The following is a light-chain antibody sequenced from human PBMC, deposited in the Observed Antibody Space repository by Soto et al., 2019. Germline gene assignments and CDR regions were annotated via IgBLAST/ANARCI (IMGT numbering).Light chain of an antibody. Sequence: EIIMTQSPATLSVSPGEGATLSCRTSHSISTNLAWYQHKRGQSPRLLVYGASTRATGVPARFSGSGSGAAFTLSTGSLRSEYFEFYYCQKYIPWPPFGGGPKGDIK. V-gene: IGKV3-15*01. CDR1: HSISTN. J-gene: IGKJ4*01. CDR3: QKYIPWPP. CDR2: GAS.